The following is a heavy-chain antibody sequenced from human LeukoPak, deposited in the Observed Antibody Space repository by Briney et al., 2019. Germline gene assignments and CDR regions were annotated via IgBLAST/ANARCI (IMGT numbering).Heavy chain of an antibody. V-gene: IGHV3-23*01. CDR1: GFTFSSYA. CDR2: ITGDGGST. Sequence: GGSLRLSCAASGFTFSSYAMTWVRQAPGKGLQWVSSITGDGGSTFHADSVKGRFAISRDNAKNTLYLQMNSLRAEDTAVYYCARERVVVTAIEDCYYGMDVWGQGTTVTVSS. D-gene: IGHD2-21*02. CDR3: ARERVVVTAIEDCYYGMDV. J-gene: IGHJ6*02.